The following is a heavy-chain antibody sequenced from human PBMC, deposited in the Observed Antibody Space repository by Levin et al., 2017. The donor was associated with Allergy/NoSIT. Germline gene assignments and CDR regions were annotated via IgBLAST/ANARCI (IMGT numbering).Heavy chain of an antibody. CDR2: IYWDDDK. CDR3: AQSTRYNYGYGNFDS. D-gene: IGHD5-18*01. V-gene: IGHV2-5*02. CDR1: GFSLTTSGVG. J-gene: IGHJ4*02. Sequence: SGPTLVKPTQTLTLTCTFSGFSLTTSGVGVGWIRQPPGKALEWLALIYWDDDKRYSPSLKSRLTITKDTSKNQVVLTMTNLDPVDTGTYFCAQSTRYNYGYGNFDSWGQGTLVTVSS.